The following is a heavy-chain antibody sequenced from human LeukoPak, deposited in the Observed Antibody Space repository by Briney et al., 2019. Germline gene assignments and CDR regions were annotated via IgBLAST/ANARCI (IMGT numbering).Heavy chain of an antibody. J-gene: IGHJ6*02. D-gene: IGHD5-12*01. Sequence: GRSLRLSCAASEFTLNNYWMNWVRQAPGKGLEWVANIKQDGSEKYYVDSVKGRFSISRDNAKNSLYLQMNSLRAEDTAVYYCARGGYRHGMDVWGQGTTVTVSS. CDR1: EFTLNNYW. CDR3: ARGGYRHGMDV. V-gene: IGHV3-7*01. CDR2: IKQDGSEK.